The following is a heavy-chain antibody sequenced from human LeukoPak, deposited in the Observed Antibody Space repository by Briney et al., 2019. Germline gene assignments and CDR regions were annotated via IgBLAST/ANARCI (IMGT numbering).Heavy chain of an antibody. Sequence: PGGSLRLSCVASGFIFDDFTMHWVRQAPGKGLEWVSLITWDSVNIYYADSVKGRFTISRDNAKNSLYLQMNSLRAEDTAVYYCAREDFWSGAFDYWGQGTLVTVSS. J-gene: IGHJ4*02. CDR1: GFIFDDFT. V-gene: IGHV3-43*01. CDR3: AREDFWSGAFDY. CDR2: ITWDSVNI. D-gene: IGHD3-3*01.